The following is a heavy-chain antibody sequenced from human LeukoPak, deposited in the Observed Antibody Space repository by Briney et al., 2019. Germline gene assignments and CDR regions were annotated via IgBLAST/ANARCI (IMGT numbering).Heavy chain of an antibody. CDR2: IIPIFGTA. V-gene: IGHV1-69*13. J-gene: IGHJ6*03. Sequence: SVKVSCKASGGTFSSYAINWVRQAPGQGLKWMGGIIPIFGTANYAQKFQGRVTITADESTSTAYMELSSLRSEDTAVYYCARGRPRNYYYYYYMDVWGKGTTVTVSS. CDR3: ARGRPRNYYYYYYMDV. CDR1: GGTFSSYA.